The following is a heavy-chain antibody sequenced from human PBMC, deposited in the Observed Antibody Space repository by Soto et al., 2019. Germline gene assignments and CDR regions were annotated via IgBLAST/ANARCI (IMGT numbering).Heavy chain of an antibody. Sequence: GASVKVSCKASGGTFSSYTISWVRQAPGQGLEWMGRIIPILGIANYAQKFQGRVTITADKSTSTAYMELSSLRSEDTAVYYCARSPVAAATPYYFDYWGQGTLVTVSS. D-gene: IGHD2-15*01. J-gene: IGHJ4*02. CDR2: IIPILGIA. CDR1: GGTFSSYT. CDR3: ARSPVAAATPYYFDY. V-gene: IGHV1-69*02.